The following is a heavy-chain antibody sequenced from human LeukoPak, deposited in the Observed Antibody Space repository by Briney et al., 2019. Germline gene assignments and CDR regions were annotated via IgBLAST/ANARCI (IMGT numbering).Heavy chain of an antibody. CDR1: GYTFTSYA. CDR3: ARVDLYYDSSGYSQAANDY. CDR2: VSAYNGVT. V-gene: IGHV1-18*01. J-gene: IGHJ4*02. Sequence: GASVKVSCKASGYTFTSYAISWVRQAPGQGLEWMGWVSAYNGVTNYAQNFQGRVTMTTDTPTSTVYMELRSLRSDDTAVYYCARVDLYYDSSGYSQAANDYWGQGTLVTVSS. D-gene: IGHD3-22*01.